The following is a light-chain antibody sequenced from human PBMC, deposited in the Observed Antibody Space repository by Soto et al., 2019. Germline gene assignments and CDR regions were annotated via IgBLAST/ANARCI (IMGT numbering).Light chain of an antibody. CDR1: QSVSSSY. Sequence: DIVLTQSPGTLSLSPGERATLSCRTSQSVSSSYLAWYQQKPGQPPRLIIYGASSRATGIPDRFSGSGSGTDFTLTISSLEPEDFAVYYCQQYGSSPPLTFGGGTKVDI. CDR2: GAS. CDR3: QQYGSSPPLT. J-gene: IGKJ4*01. V-gene: IGKV3-20*01.